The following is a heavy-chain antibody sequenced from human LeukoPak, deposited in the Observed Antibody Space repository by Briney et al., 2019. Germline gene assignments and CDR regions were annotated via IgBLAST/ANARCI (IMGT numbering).Heavy chain of an antibody. V-gene: IGHV3-30*18. CDR2: ISYDGSNK. CDR1: GFTFSSYG. Sequence: PGRSLRLSCAASGFTFSSYGMHWVRQAPGKGLEWVAVISYDGSNKYYADSVKGRFTISRDNSKNTLYLQMNSLRAEDTAVYYCAKVDSKGWELRGSLNFDYWGQGTLVTVSS. J-gene: IGHJ4*02. CDR3: AKVDSKGWELRGSLNFDY. D-gene: IGHD1-26*01.